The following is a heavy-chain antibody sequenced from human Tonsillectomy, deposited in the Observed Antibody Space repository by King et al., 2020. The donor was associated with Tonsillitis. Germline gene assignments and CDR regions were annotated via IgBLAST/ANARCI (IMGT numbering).Heavy chain of an antibody. CDR1: GASITNYY. J-gene: IGHJ5*02. CDR3: ARRWNFALCA. Sequence: VQLQESGPGLVKPSDTLSLTCTVSGASITNYYWSWVRQPPGKGLEWIAYIHYSGNTNYNPSLKSRVSISVDTSKSQFALKLNSVTAADTAIYYCARRWNFALCAWGQGVLVTVSS. CDR2: IHYSGNT. V-gene: IGHV4-59*08. D-gene: IGHD1-1*01.